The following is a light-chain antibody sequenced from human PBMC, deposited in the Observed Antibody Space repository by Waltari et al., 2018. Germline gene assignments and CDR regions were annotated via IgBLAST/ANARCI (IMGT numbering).Light chain of an antibody. CDR3: QQYNNWRT. Sequence: EVLMTQSPATLSVSPGERATLSCRASQSIARNLAWYQQKPGQPPRLLIYAASTRATGIPARFSGSGSGTDFTLTISSLQSEDFAVYYCQQYNNWRTFGQGTKLEIK. CDR2: AAS. J-gene: IGKJ2*01. V-gene: IGKV3-15*01. CDR1: QSIARN.